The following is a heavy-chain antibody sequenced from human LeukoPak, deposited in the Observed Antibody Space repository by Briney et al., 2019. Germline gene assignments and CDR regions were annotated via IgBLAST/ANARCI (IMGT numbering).Heavy chain of an antibody. CDR3: AKGAFRSPYYYFGVDV. V-gene: IGHV3-23*01. J-gene: IGHJ6*02. CDR2: ISGSGSST. Sequence: GGSLRLSCAASGFTFSIYAMTWVRQAPGKGLDWVSGISGSGSSTYDADSVKGRFTISRDNSKNTPYLQMNSLRAEDTAVYYCAKGAFRSPYYYFGVDVWGQGTTVTVSS. CDR1: GFTFSIYA. D-gene: IGHD3-3*01.